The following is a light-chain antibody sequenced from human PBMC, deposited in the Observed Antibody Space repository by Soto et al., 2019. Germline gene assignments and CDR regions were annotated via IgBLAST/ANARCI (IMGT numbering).Light chain of an antibody. Sequence: EIVLTQSPGTLSLSPGQRATLSCRASESISRDYLAWYQQRLGQAPRLLIYGASNGATGIPDRFSGSGSGTDFTLTISRLEPEDFAIYYCQQYGGVPYTFGQGTKVDIK. V-gene: IGKV3-20*01. CDR2: GAS. CDR1: ESISRDY. J-gene: IGKJ2*01. CDR3: QQYGGVPYT.